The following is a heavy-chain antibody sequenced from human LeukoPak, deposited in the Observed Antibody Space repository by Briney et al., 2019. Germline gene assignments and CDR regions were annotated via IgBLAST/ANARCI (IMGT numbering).Heavy chain of an antibody. CDR3: ASDMVRIDAFDI. J-gene: IGHJ3*02. D-gene: IGHD3-10*01. V-gene: IGHV3-74*01. Sequence: GGSLRLSCAASGFTFSSYAMSWVRQAPGKGLVWVSRINSDGSSTSYADSVKGRFTISRDNAKNTLYLQMNSLRAEDTAVYYCASDMVRIDAFDIWGQGTMVTVSS. CDR1: GFTFSSYA. CDR2: INSDGSST.